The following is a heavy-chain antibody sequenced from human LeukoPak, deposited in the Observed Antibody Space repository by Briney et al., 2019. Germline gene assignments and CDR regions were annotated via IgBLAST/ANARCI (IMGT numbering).Heavy chain of an antibody. Sequence: GGSLRLSCAASGFTLRTYSINWVRQAPGKGLEWISSISSGGNYIDYADSVKGRITISRDNPKNSVFLQMNSLRAEDAAVYYCAGYSSGWYLDYWGQGTLVTVSS. V-gene: IGHV3-21*01. CDR2: ISSGGNYI. D-gene: IGHD6-19*01. CDR3: AGYSSGWYLDY. J-gene: IGHJ4*02. CDR1: GFTLRTYS.